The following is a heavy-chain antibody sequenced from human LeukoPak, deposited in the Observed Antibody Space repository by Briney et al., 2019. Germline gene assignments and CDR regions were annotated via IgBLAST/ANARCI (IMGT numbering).Heavy chain of an antibody. CDR1: GGSISSGGYY. V-gene: IGHV4-31*02. J-gene: IGHJ4*02. Sequence: SETLCLTCTVSGGSISSGGYYWSWIRQHPGKGLEWIGYIYYSGSTYYNPSLESRVTISVDTSKNQFSLKLSSVTAADTAVYYCTRLLPAAAVDYWGQGTLVTVSS. D-gene: IGHD2-2*01. CDR3: TRLLPAAAVDY. CDR2: IYYSGST.